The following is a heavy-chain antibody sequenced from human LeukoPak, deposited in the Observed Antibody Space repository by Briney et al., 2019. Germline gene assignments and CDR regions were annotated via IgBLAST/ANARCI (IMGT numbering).Heavy chain of an antibody. CDR3: AKGAVGATAYSFDC. CDR1: GFTFSSYA. V-gene: IGHV3-23*01. CDR2: ISSSGDT. J-gene: IGHJ4*02. D-gene: IGHD1-26*01. Sequence: GGSLRLSCAASGFTFSSYAMSWVRQAPRKGLEWVSAISSSGDTYYAGSVKGRFTISRDNSKNTLYLQMNSLRAEDTAVYYWAKGAVGATAYSFDCWGRGTLATVSS.